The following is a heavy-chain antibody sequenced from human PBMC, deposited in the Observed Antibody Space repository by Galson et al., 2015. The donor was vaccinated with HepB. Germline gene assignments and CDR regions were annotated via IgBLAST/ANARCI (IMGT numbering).Heavy chain of an antibody. Sequence: EPLSLCCAVCGGSFSGYYWWWLRQPRGGGLGGSGFVDHGGSTYYIASLRSRFTISGDTSKNPLPLKLSSVPAADTAAYYCASTGYKLVTRIRYYYGMDVWGQGTTVTVSS. CDR2: VDHGGST. CDR3: ASTGYKLVTRIRYYYGMDV. D-gene: IGHD4-23*01. CDR1: GGSFSGYY. V-gene: IGHV4-34*01. J-gene: IGHJ6*02.